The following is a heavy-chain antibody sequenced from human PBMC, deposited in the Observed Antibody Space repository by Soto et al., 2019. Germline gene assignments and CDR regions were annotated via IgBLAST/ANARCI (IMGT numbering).Heavy chain of an antibody. D-gene: IGHD6-13*01. CDR3: ARTPAAEKCYYGMDV. Sequence: PGESLKISCKGSGYSFTNYWIGWVPQMPGKGLEWMGIIYPGDSDTRYSPSFQGQVPISADKSISAAYLQWSSLKASDTAMYNGARTPAAEKCYYGMDVWGQGTTVTVCS. V-gene: IGHV5-51*01. CDR1: GYSFTNYW. CDR2: IYPGDSDT. J-gene: IGHJ6*02.